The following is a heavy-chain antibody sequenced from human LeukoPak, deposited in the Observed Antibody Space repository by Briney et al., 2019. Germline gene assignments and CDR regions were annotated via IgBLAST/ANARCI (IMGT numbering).Heavy chain of an antibody. CDR3: ARDPSYYGSGSYFDY. Sequence: GGSLRLSCTASEFTFSDYAMHWVRQAPGKGLEWVAVISYDGSDKYHADSVKGRFTISRDNSKNTLYLQMNSLRTEDTAMYYCARDPSYYGSGSYFDYWGQGTLVTVSS. J-gene: IGHJ4*02. CDR2: ISYDGSDK. V-gene: IGHV3-30-3*01. D-gene: IGHD3-10*01. CDR1: EFTFSDYA.